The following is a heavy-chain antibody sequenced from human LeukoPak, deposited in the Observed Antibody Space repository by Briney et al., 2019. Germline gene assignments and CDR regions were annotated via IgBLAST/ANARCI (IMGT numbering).Heavy chain of an antibody. CDR3: ARGGSGSSPLMRGYYYYYYMDV. CDR1: GFTFSSYW. V-gene: IGHV3-7*01. D-gene: IGHD3-10*01. J-gene: IGHJ6*03. Sequence: GGSLRLSCAASGFTFSSYWMSWVRQAPGKGLEWVANIKQDGSEKYYVDYVKGRFTISRDNAKNSLYLQMNSLRAEDTAVYYCARGGSGSSPLMRGYYYYYYMDVWGKGTTVTISS. CDR2: IKQDGSEK.